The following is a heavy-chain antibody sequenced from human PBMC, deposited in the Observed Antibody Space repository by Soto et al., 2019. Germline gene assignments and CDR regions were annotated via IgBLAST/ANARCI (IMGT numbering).Heavy chain of an antibody. CDR3: AREVRLAAAGTDYFDY. D-gene: IGHD6-13*01. CDR2: ISYDGSNK. V-gene: IGHV3-30-3*01. J-gene: IGHJ4*02. CDR1: GFTFSSYA. Sequence: QVQMVESGGGVVQPGRSLRLSCAASGFTFSSYAMHWVRQAPGKGLEWVAAISYDGSNKYYADSVKGRFTISRDNSKNPLYLQMNSLRAEDTAVYYCAREVRLAAAGTDYFDYWGQGTLVTVSS.